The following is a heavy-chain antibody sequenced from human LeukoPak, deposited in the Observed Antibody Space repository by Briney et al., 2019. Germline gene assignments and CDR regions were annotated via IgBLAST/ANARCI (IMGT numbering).Heavy chain of an antibody. CDR2: INHSGST. CDR3: ARGRASRNYYYYYGMDV. D-gene: IGHD2-2*01. Sequence: SETLSLTCAVYGGSFSGYYWSWIRQPPGKGLKWIGEINHSGSTNYNPSLKSRVTISVDTSKKQFSLKLSSVTAADTAVYYCARGRASRNYYYYYGMDVWGQGTTVTVSS. CDR1: GGSFSGYY. V-gene: IGHV4-34*01. J-gene: IGHJ6*02.